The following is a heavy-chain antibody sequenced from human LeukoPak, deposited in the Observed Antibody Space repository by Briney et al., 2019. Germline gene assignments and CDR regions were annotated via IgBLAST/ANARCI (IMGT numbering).Heavy chain of an antibody. CDR1: GFTITSWS. D-gene: IGHD3/OR15-3a*01. J-gene: IGHJ5*02. CDR2: ISSGGSPI. CDR3: TYLRTPYYNDKWVDP. Sequence: GGSLRLSCAVSGFTITSWSMNWVRQAPGKGLEWLSYISSGGSPIYYADSVKGRFTISRDDAKNLVYLQMNSLRAEDTAVYYCTYLRTPYYNDKWVDPWGQGALVTVSS. V-gene: IGHV3-48*04.